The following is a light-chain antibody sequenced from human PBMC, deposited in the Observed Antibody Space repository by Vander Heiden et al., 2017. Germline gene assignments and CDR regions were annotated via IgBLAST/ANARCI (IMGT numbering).Light chain of an antibody. CDR2: EDN. J-gene: IGLJ3*02. CDR3: GTWDSSLNTGAV. CDR1: ATNIGRNY. Sequence: QSELTQPPSVSAAPGQKVTISCSGSATNIGRNYVSWYQQLPGTAPKLLIYEDNKRPSGIPDRFSGSKSGPSATLGITGLQTGDEADYYCGTWDSSLNTGAVFGGGTKLTVL. V-gene: IGLV1-51*02.